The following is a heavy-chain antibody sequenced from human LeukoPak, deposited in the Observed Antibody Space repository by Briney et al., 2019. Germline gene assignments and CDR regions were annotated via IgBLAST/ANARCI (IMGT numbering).Heavy chain of an antibody. CDR2: IYYSGST. D-gene: IGHD3-3*01. V-gene: IGHV4-59*01. CDR3: ARVGRYDFWSGVDYFDY. Sequence: ASETLSLTCAVYGGSFSSYYWSWIRQPPGKGLEWIGYIYYSGSTNYNPSLKSRVTISVDTSKNQFSLKLSSVTAADTAVYYCARVGRYDFWSGVDYFDYWGQGTLVTVSS. CDR1: GGSFSSYY. J-gene: IGHJ4*02.